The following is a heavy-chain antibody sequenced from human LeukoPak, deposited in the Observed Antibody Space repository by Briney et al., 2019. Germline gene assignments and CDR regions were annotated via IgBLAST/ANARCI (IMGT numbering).Heavy chain of an antibody. V-gene: IGHV1-18*01. CDR2: ISAYNGNT. CDR1: GYTFTSYG. J-gene: IGHJ5*02. Sequence: EASVKVSCKASGYTFTSYGISWVRQAPGQGLEWMGWISAYNGNTNYAQKLQGRVTMTTDTSTSTAYMELRSLRAEDTAVYYCARSLVVGATYPYHWGQGTLVTVSS. D-gene: IGHD1-26*01. CDR3: ARSLVVGATYPYH.